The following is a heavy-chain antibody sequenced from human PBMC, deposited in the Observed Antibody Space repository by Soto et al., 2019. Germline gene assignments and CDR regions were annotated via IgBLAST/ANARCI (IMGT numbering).Heavy chain of an antibody. CDR3: AHRRGRSWPVDAFDI. D-gene: IGHD6-13*01. CDR2: IYWDDDK. V-gene: IGHV2-5*02. CDR1: GFSLSTSGVG. J-gene: IGHJ3*02. Sequence: QITLKESGPTLVKPTQTLTLTCTFSGFSLSTSGVGVGWIRQPPGKALEWLALIYWDDDKRYSPSLKSRLTLXXDXSXXQVVLTKTDMDPVDTATYSCAHRRGRSWPVDAFDIWGQGTMVTVSS.